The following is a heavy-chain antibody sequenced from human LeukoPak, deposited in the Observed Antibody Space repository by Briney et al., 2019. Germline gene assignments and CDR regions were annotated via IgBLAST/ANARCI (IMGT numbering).Heavy chain of an antibody. D-gene: IGHD2-15*01. CDR2: LSYDGSNK. V-gene: IGHV3-30*04. CDR1: GFTFSSYA. J-gene: IGHJ3*02. CDR3: ARSTGCSGGSCSGYDAFDI. Sequence: PGRSLRLSCAASGFTFSSYAMHWVRQAPGKGLEWVAVLSYDGSNKYYADSVKGRFTISRDNSKNTLYLQINSLRAEDTAVYYCARSTGCSGGSCSGYDAFDIWGQGTMVTVSS.